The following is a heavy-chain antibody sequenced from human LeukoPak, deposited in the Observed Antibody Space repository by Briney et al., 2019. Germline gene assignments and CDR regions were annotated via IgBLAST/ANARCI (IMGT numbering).Heavy chain of an antibody. CDR1: GFTFSSYA. CDR2: ISYDGSNK. V-gene: IGHV3-30-3*01. Sequence: GGSLRLSCAASGFTFSSYAMHWVRQAPGKGLEWVAVISYDGSNKYYADSVKGRFTISRDNSKNTLYLQMNSLRAEDTAVYYCARDSLYGDYFPFDYWGQGTLVTVSS. J-gene: IGHJ4*02. CDR3: ARDSLYGDYFPFDY. D-gene: IGHD4-17*01.